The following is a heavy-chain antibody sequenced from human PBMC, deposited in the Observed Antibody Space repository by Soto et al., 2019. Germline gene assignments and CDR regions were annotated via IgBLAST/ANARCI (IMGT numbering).Heavy chain of an antibody. CDR3: ARVVTVVKSFHYWYFDL. CDR1: GGTFSSYA. V-gene: IGHV1-69*12. J-gene: IGHJ2*01. D-gene: IGHD2-15*01. CDR2: IIPIFGTA. Sequence: QVQLVQSGAEVKKPGSSVKVSCKASGGTFSSYAISWVRQAPGQGLEWMGGIIPIFGTANYAQKFQGRVTITADESTSTAYMELSSLRSEDTAVDYCARVVTVVKSFHYWYFDLWGRGPLVTVSS.